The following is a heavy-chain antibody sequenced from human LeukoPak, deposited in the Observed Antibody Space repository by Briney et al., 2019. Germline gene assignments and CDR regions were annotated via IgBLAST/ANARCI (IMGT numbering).Heavy chain of an antibody. V-gene: IGHV4-34*01. CDR3: ARAGLRFFDWSQNYYYGMDV. J-gene: IGHJ6*02. D-gene: IGHD3-9*01. Sequence: SETLSLTCAVFGGSFSDYYWSWIRQPPGKGLEWIGEIHQSGSSNYNPSLKGRVTVSVDTSKNQFSLKLSSVTAADTAVYYCARAGLRFFDWSQNYYYGMDVWGQGNTVIVSS. CDR1: GGSFSDYY. CDR2: IHQSGSS.